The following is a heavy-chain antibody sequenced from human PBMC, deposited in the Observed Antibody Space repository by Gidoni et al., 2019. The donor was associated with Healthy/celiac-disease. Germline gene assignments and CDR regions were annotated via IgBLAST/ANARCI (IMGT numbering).Heavy chain of an antibody. CDR1: GFTFSSYS. Sequence: EVQLVESGGGLVKPGGSLRLSCAASGFTFSSYSMNWVRQAPGKGLEWGSSISSSSSYIYYADSVKGRFTISRDNAKNSLYLQMNSLRAEDTAVYYCARSSPVWQQLVGRWGQGTLVTVSS. CDR2: ISSSSSYI. D-gene: IGHD6-13*01. CDR3: ARSSPVWQQLVGR. V-gene: IGHV3-21*01. J-gene: IGHJ4*02.